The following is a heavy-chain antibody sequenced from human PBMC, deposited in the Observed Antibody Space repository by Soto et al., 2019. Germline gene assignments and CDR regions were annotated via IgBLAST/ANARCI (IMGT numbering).Heavy chain of an antibody. D-gene: IGHD5-18*01. J-gene: IGHJ6*03. CDR2: IKSKTDGGTT. CDR3: TTHQWVKVFSNVDTAMATPHRGKWYYYYMDV. CDR1: GFTFSNAW. Sequence: PGGSLRLSCAASGFTFSNAWMSWVRQAPGKGLEWVGRIKSKTDGGTTDYAAPVKGRFTISRDDSKNTLYLQMNSLKTEDTAVYYCTTHQWVKVFSNVDTAMATPHRGKWYYYYMDVWGKGTTVTVSS. V-gene: IGHV3-15*01.